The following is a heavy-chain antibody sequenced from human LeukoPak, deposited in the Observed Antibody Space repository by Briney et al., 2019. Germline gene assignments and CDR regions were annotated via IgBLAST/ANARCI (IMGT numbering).Heavy chain of an antibody. D-gene: IGHD3-22*01. Sequence: GASVKVSCKASGGTFSSYAISWVRQAPGQGLEWLGRIIPILGIANYAQKFQGRVTITADKSTSTAYMELSSLRSEDTAVYYCAREAYYYDSSGNPRSPTNWSDPWGQGTLVTVSS. J-gene: IGHJ5*02. CDR3: AREAYYYDSSGNPRSPTNWSDP. V-gene: IGHV1-69*04. CDR2: IIPILGIA. CDR1: GGTFSSYA.